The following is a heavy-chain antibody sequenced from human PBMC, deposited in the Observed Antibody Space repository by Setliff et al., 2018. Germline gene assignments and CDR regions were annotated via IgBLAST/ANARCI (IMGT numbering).Heavy chain of an antibody. J-gene: IGHJ4*02. CDR2: ISGSGRST. V-gene: IGHV3-23*01. Sequence: GGSLRLSCAASGFTFSTYAMSWVRQAPGKGLEWVSSISGSGRSTYYAATVKGRFTVSRDNSNNTLFLQMNSLRDEDTAVYYCAKELSMAYGNDWGLGTLVTVSS. CDR1: GFTFSTYA. D-gene: IGHD1-1*01. CDR3: AKELSMAYGND.